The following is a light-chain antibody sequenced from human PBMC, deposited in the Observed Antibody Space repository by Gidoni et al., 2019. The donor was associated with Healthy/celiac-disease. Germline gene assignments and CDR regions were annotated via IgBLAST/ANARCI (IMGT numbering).Light chain of an antibody. CDR3: QQYDNLHQT. V-gene: IGKV1-33*01. J-gene: IGKJ5*01. CDR2: DAS. CDR1: QDISNY. Sequence: DIQMTQSPSSLSASVGDRVTITCQASQDISNYLNWYQQKPGKAPKLLIYDASTLETGVQSRFSGSGSGKDFTFTISSLQPEDIATYYCQQYDNLHQTFGQGTRLEIK.